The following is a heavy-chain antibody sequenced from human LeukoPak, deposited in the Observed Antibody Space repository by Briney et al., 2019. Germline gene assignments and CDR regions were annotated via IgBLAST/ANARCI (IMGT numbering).Heavy chain of an antibody. V-gene: IGHV3-23*01. D-gene: IGHD3-22*01. J-gene: IGHJ4*02. CDR3: AKRGVVIRVILVGFHKEAYYFDS. Sequence: QTEGSLRLSCAVSGITLSNYGMSWVRQAPGKGLEWVAGISDSGGRTNYADSVKGRFTISRDNPKNTLYLQMNSLRAEDTAVYFCAKRGVVIRVILVGFHKEAYYFDSWGQGALVTVSS. CDR2: ISDSGGRT. CDR1: GITLSNYG.